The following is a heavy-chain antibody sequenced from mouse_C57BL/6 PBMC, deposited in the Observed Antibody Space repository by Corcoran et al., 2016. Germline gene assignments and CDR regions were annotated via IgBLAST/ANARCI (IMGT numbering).Heavy chain of an antibody. V-gene: IGHV1-18*01. D-gene: IGHD2-1*01. CDR1: GYPCTDYN. CDR3: ARSGYYGNYVDY. J-gene: IGHJ2*01. CDR2: INPNNGGT. Sequence: EGQLPQSGPELVKPGASVKIPCKASGYPCTDYNMDWVKQSHGKSSEWIGDINPNNGGTIYNQKFKGKATLTVDKSSSTAYMELRSLTSEDTAVYYCARSGYYGNYVDYWGQGTTLTVSS.